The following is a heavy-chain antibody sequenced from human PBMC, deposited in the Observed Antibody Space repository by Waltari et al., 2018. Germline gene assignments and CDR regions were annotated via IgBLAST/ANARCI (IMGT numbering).Heavy chain of an antibody. D-gene: IGHD4-17*01. CDR2: IKQDGSEK. CDR3: ARGYYGDYAENWFDP. Sequence: EVQLVESGGGLVQPGGSLRLSCAASGFTFSSYWMSWVRQAPGKGLEWVANIKQDGSEKYYGDAVKGRFTISRDNAKNSLYLQMNSLRAEDTAVYYCARGYYGDYAENWFDPWGQGTLVTVSS. V-gene: IGHV3-7*01. CDR1: GFTFSSYW. J-gene: IGHJ5*02.